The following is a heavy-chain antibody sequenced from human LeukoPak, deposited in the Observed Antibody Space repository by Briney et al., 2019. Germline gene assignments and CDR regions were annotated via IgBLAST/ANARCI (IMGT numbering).Heavy chain of an antibody. J-gene: IGHJ5*02. CDR2: INAGNGNT. CDR3: ARESTYYYGSGVNWFDP. CDR1: GYTFTSYA. D-gene: IGHD3-10*01. V-gene: IGHV1-3*01. Sequence: ASVKVSCKASGYTFTSYAMQWVRQAPGQRLEWMGWINAGNGNTKYSQKFQGRVTITRDTSASTAYMELSSLRSEDTAVYYCARESTYYYGSGVNWFDPWGQGTLVTVSS.